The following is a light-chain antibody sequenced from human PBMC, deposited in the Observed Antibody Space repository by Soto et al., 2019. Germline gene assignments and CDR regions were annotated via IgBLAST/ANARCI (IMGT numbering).Light chain of an antibody. J-gene: IGKJ5*01. CDR1: QSVSSN. CDR2: GAS. Sequence: EIVLTQSPGTLAVSPGERATLSCRASQSVSSNLAWYQQKPGQAPRLLIYGASTRATGFPPRFSGSGSGTEFTLTISSRESEDFAVYYCQQYNNWPPITFGQGTRLEMK. CDR3: QQYNNWPPIT. V-gene: IGKV3-15*01.